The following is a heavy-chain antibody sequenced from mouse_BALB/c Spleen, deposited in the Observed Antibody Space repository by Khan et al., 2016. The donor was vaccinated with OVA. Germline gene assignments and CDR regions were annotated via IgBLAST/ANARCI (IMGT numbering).Heavy chain of an antibody. CDR3: PRSILLYLDY. Sequence: VQLQQSGTVLVRPGALVRLSCTASGFNIKDYYIHWVKQRPDQGLEWIGWIDPDNGNTMYDPNFQGKANLTADTSYNTAYLQLSSPTSDDTAVYYWPRSILLYLDYWGQGTTLTVSS. J-gene: IGHJ2*01. D-gene: IGHD2-3*01. CDR1: GFNIKDYY. CDR2: IDPDNGNT. V-gene: IGHV14-1*02.